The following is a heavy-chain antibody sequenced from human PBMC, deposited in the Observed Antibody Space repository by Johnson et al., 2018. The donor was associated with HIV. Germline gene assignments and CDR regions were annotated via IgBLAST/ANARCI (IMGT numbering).Heavy chain of an antibody. V-gene: IGHV3-20*04. D-gene: IGHD3-22*01. CDR1: GFTFDDHD. CDR3: ARVIRAYDSSGYAGDAFDI. CDR2: ITWNGGST. J-gene: IGHJ3*02. Sequence: VQLVESGGGVVRPGGSLRLSCAASGFTFDDHDMSWVRQAPGKGLEWLSGITWNGGSTGYADSVKGRFTISRDNAKNSLYLQMNSLRAEDTALYYCARVIRAYDSSGYAGDAFDIWGQGTMVTASS.